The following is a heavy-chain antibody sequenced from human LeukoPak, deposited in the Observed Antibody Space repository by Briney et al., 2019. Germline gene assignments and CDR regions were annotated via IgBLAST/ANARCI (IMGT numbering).Heavy chain of an antibody. V-gene: IGHV3-53*01. J-gene: IGHJ4*02. CDR3: AREGYSYGSLDY. D-gene: IGHD5-18*01. CDR2: IYSGGST. Sequence: GGSLRLSCAASGITVSSNYMSWVRQAPGKGLEWVSVIYSGGSTYYADSVKGRFTISRDNSKNTLYLQMNSLRAEDTAVYYCAREGYSYGSLDYWGQGTLVTVSS. CDR1: GITVSSNY.